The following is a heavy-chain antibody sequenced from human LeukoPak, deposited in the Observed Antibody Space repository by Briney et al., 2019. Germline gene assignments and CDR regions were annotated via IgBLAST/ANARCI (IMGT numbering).Heavy chain of an antibody. V-gene: IGHV4-59*01. Sequence: PSEALSLTCTVSGGSISSYYWSWIRQPPGKGLEWIGYIYYSGSTNYNPSPKSRVTISVDTSKNQFSLKLSSVTAADTAVYYCARVKGYCSSTSCYSAFDIWGQGTMVTVSS. D-gene: IGHD2-2*02. CDR2: IYYSGST. J-gene: IGHJ3*02. CDR3: ARVKGYCSSTSCYSAFDI. CDR1: GGSISSYY.